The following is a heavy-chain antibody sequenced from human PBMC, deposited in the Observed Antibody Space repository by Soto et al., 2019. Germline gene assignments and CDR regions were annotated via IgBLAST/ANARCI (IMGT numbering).Heavy chain of an antibody. Sequence: QVQLVQSGAEVKKPGSSVKVSCKASGGTFSSYAISWVRQAPGQGLEWMGGIIPIFGTANYAQKFQGRVTSTAXXXTXXAYMERRSRRSAVTAAYYCASPPTESSGYYHGMDVWGQGTTVTVSS. CDR1: GGTFSSYA. J-gene: IGHJ6*02. V-gene: IGHV1-69*12. CDR2: IIPIFGTA. CDR3: ASPPTESSGYYHGMDV. D-gene: IGHD6-19*01.